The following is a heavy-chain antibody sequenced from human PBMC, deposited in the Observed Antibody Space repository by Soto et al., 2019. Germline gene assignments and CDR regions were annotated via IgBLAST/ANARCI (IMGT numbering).Heavy chain of an antibody. V-gene: IGHV3-73*01. CDR3: TLANCSGGSCYPAFAI. Sequence: PGGSLRLSCAASGFTFSGSAIHWVRQASGKGLEWVGRIRSKANSYATAYAASVKGRFTISRDDSKNTAYLQMNSLKTEDTAVYYCTLANCSGGSCYPAFAIWGQGTMVTVSS. CDR2: IRSKANSYAT. CDR1: GFTFSGSA. J-gene: IGHJ3*02. D-gene: IGHD2-15*01.